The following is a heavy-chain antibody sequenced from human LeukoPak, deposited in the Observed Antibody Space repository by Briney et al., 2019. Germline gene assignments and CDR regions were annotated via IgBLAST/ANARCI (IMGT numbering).Heavy chain of an antibody. D-gene: IGHD3-10*01. CDR2: INPSGGST. V-gene: IGHV1-46*01. J-gene: IGHJ6*03. CDR1: GYTFTSYY. CDR3: ARGFGEAPHYYNYYYMDV. Sequence: GASVKVSCKASGYTFTSYYMHWVRQAPGQGLEWMGIINPSGGSTSYAQKFQGRVTMTRDTSTSTVYMELSSVRSEDTAVYYCARGFGEAPHYYNYYYMDVWGRGTTVIVSS.